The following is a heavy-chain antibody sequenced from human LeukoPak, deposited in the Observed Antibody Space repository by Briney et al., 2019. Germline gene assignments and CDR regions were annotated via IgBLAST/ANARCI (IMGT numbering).Heavy chain of an antibody. CDR1: GFTFSSYE. CDR2: ISTSGSTI. V-gene: IGHV3-48*03. Sequence: HTGGSLRLTCAASGFTFSSYEMNWVRHAQGRGLEWVSYISTSGSTIYYADSLKGRFTISRDNAKTSLYLQMNSLRAEDTAVYYCASIPIVDYWGQGTLVTVSS. J-gene: IGHJ4*02. CDR3: ASIPIVDY.